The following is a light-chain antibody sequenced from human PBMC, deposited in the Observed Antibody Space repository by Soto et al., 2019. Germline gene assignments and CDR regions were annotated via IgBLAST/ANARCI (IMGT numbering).Light chain of an antibody. CDR2: EGS. J-gene: IGLJ3*02. CDR1: NSDVGRYNL. Sequence: QSVLTQPASVSGSPGQSITISCTGTNSDVGRYNLVSWYQHHPGKAPKLMGYEGSRRPSGVSNRFSGSKSGNTASLTISGVQAEDEADYFCCSYAGTSGAHWVFGGGTKATVL. CDR3: CSYAGTSGAHWV. V-gene: IGLV2-23*01.